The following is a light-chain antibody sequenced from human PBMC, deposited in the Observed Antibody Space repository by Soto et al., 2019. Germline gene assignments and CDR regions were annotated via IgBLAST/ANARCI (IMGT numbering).Light chain of an antibody. V-gene: IGKV1-39*01. J-gene: IGKJ3*01. CDR2: GAS. CDR3: QHSYSLPLT. CDR1: QSISDY. Sequence: DIQMTQSPSSLSASVGDRVAITCRSSQSISDYLNWYQQKPGKALKLLIYGASNVQSGVPPRFSGSGSGSEFTLTISGLQPEDSAIYFCQHSYSLPLTFGPGTKVDVK.